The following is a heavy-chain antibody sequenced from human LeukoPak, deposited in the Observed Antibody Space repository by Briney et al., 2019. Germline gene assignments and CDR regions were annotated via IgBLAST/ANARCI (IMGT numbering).Heavy chain of an antibody. D-gene: IGHD3-3*01. CDR2: IYYSGST. CDR3: ARGDDFWSGFRDY. V-gene: IGHV4-59*01. CDR1: GGPISSYY. Sequence: SETLSLTCTVSGGPISSYYWSWIRQPPGKGLEWIGYIYYSGSTNYNPSLKSRVTISVDTSKNQFSLKLSSVTAADTAVYYRARGDDFWSGFRDYWGQGTLVTVSS. J-gene: IGHJ4*02.